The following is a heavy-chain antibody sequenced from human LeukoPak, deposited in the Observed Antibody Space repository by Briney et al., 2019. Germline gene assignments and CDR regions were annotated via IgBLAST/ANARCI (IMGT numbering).Heavy chain of an antibody. J-gene: IGHJ4*02. CDR2: INSNGGST. CDR1: GFTFSTYA. D-gene: IGHD6-13*01. Sequence: GGSLRLSCAASGFTFSTYAMHWVRQPPGKGLEYVSAINSNGGSTYYANSVKGRFTISRDNSKNTLYLQMNSLRAEDTAVYYCAKDGYSSSWYLKETGYYDYWGQGTLVTVSS. V-gene: IGHV3-64*01. CDR3: AKDGYSSSWYLKETGYYDY.